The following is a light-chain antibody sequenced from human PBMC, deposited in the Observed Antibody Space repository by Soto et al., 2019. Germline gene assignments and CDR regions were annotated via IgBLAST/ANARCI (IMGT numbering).Light chain of an antibody. Sequence: QSVLTQPASVSGSPGQSITISCTGTSSDVGGYNYVSWYQQHPGKAPKLMFYDVSNRPSGVSNRFSGSKSGNTASLTISGLQAEDEADYYCSSYRSRSTLLYVFGTGTKLTVL. J-gene: IGLJ1*01. CDR2: DVS. CDR3: SSYRSRSTLLYV. V-gene: IGLV2-14*01. CDR1: SSDVGGYNY.